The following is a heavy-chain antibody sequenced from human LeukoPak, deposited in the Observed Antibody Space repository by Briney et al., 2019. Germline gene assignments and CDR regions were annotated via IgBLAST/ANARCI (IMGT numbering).Heavy chain of an antibody. J-gene: IGHJ5*02. Sequence: GGSLRLSCAASGFTFSRHWMSWVRQAPGRGLEWVANMNQDGSEKYYVGSVKGRFTIFRDNAKNSVHLQMNSLRAEDTALYYSAKAPFPQQLVRGDLDNWFDPWGQGTLVTVSS. CDR2: MNQDGSEK. CDR1: GFTFSRHW. CDR3: AKAPFPQQLVRGDLDNWFDP. V-gene: IGHV3-7*03. D-gene: IGHD6-13*01.